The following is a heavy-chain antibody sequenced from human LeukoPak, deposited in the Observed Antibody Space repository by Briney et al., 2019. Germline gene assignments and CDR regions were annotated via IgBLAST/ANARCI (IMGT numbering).Heavy chain of an antibody. D-gene: IGHD3-10*01. J-gene: IGHJ4*02. V-gene: IGHV3-11*06. CDR2: ITSSSSYI. CDR1: GFTFSDYY. Sequence: GGSLRLSCAASGFTFSDYYMSWIRQAPGKGLEWVSSITSSSSYIYYADSVKGRFTISRDNAKNSLYLQMNSLRAEDTAVYYCARGVRGLREDFDYWGQGTLVTVSS. CDR3: ARGVRGLREDFDY.